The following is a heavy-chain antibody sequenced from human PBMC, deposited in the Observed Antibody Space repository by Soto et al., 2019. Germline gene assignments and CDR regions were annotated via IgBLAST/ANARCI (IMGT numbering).Heavy chain of an antibody. CDR1: GYTFTSYY. J-gene: IGHJ4*02. CDR2: INAGNGNT. V-gene: IGHV1-3*01. Sequence: GASVKVSCKASGYTFTSYYMHWVRQAPGQGLEWMGWINAGNGNTKYSQKFQGRVTITRDTSASTAYMELSSLRSEDTAVYYCARDLGTAAGTDWGQGTLVTVS. CDR3: ARDLGTAAGTD. D-gene: IGHD6-13*01.